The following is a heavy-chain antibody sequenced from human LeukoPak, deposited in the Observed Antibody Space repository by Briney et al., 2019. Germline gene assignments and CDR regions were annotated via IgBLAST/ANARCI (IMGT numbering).Heavy chain of an antibody. Sequence: ASVKVSCKASGYTFTSYDINWVRQAPGQGLEWMGWMNPNSGNTGYAQKFQGRVTMTRNTSISTAYMELSSLRSEDTAVYYCAADYDILTGDAFDIWGQGTMVTVSS. CDR2: MNPNSGNT. V-gene: IGHV1-8*01. CDR1: GYTFTSYD. J-gene: IGHJ3*02. D-gene: IGHD3-9*01. CDR3: AADYDILTGDAFDI.